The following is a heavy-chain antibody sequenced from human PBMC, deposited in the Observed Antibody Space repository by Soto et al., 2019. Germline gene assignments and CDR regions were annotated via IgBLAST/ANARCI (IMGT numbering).Heavy chain of an antibody. J-gene: IGHJ6*03. V-gene: IGHV1-69*02. CDR3: ARGRNYYGSGSYSRDYYYYYYMDV. CDR2: IIPILGIA. D-gene: IGHD3-10*01. CDR1: GGTFSSYT. Sequence: QVQLVQSGAEVKKPGSSVKVSCKASGGTFSSYTISWVRQAPGQGLEWMGRIIPILGIANYAQKFQGRVTITADKSTSTAYMELSSLRSEDTAVYYCARGRNYYGSGSYSRDYYYYYYMDVWGKGTTVTVS.